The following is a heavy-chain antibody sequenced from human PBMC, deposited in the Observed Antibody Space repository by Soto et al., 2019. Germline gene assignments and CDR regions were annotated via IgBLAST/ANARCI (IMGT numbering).Heavy chain of an antibody. CDR2: IIPIFGTA. D-gene: IGHD2-21*01. V-gene: IGHV1-69*13. Sequence: GASVKVSCKASGGTFSSYAISWVRQAPGQGLEWMGEIIPIFGTANYAQKFQGRVTITADESTSTAYMELSSLRSEDTAVYYCARKGGPGGDYSPYCLDPWGQGTGVTV. J-gene: IGHJ5*02. CDR3: ARKGGPGGDYSPYCLDP. CDR1: GGTFSSYA.